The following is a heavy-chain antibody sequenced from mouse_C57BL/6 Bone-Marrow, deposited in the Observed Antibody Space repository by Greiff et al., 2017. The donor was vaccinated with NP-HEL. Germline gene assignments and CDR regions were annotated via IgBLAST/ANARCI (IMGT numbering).Heavy chain of an antibody. CDR3: ARSIYYYGSSNYFDY. Sequence: QVQLQQPGAELVMPGASVKLSCKASGYTFTSYWMHWVKQRPGQGLEWIGEIDPSDSYTNYNQKFKGKSTLTVDKSSSTAYMQLSSLTSEDSAVYYCARSIYYYGSSNYFDYWGQGTTLTVSS. V-gene: IGHV1-69*01. CDR2: IDPSDSYT. CDR1: GYTFTSYW. D-gene: IGHD1-1*01. J-gene: IGHJ2*01.